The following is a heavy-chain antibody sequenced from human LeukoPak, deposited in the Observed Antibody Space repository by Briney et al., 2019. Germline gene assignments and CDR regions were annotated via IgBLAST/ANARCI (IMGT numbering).Heavy chain of an antibody. V-gene: IGHV3-30*04. CDR1: GFTFSSYG. CDR2: ISYDGSNK. Sequence: GGSLRLSCAASGFTFSSYGMHWVRQAPGKGLEWVAVISYDGSNKYYADSVKGRFTISRDNSKNTLYLQMNSLRAEDTAVYYCARDCIAVAGCFDYWGQGTLVTVSS. D-gene: IGHD6-19*01. CDR3: ARDCIAVAGCFDY. J-gene: IGHJ4*02.